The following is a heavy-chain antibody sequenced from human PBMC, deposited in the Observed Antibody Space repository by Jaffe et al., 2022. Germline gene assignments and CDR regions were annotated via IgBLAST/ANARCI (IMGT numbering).Heavy chain of an antibody. J-gene: IGHJ4*02. CDR2: IYYSGST. CDR3: ARYDYIWGSSSGYFDY. D-gene: IGHD3-16*01. Sequence: QVQLQESGPGLVKPSETLSLTCTVSGGSISSYYWSWIRQPPGKGLEWIGYIYYSGSTNYNPSLKSRVTISVDTSKNQFSLKLSSVTAADTAVYYCARYDYIWGSSSGYFDYWGQGTLVTVSS. CDR1: GGSISSYY. V-gene: IGHV4-59*01.